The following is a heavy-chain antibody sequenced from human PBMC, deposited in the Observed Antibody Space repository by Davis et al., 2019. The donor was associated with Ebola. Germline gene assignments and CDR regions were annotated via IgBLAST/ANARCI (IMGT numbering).Heavy chain of an antibody. CDR1: GFTFSSYS. CDR3: ARGRKGKYSGYDWTYYFDY. D-gene: IGHD5-12*01. J-gene: IGHJ4*02. V-gene: IGHV4-38-2*01. Sequence: ESLKISCAASGFTFSSYSMNWVRQAPGKGLEWIGSIYYSGSTYYNPSLKSRVTISVDTSKNQFSLKLSSVTAADTAVYYCARGRKGKYSGYDWTYYFDYWGQGTLVTVSS. CDR2: IYYSGST.